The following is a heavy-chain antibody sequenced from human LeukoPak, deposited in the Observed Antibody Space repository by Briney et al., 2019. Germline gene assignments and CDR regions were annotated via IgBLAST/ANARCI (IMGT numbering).Heavy chain of an antibody. CDR1: GDSVSSNSAA. CDR3: CETRSDDYGDYVGAFDI. Sequence: SQTLSLTCAISGDSVSSNSAAWNWIRQSLSRGLECLGRTYYRSKWYNDYAVSVKSRITINPDTSKNQFSLQLNSVTPEDTAVYYCCETRSDDYGDYVGAFDIWGQGTMVTVSS. J-gene: IGHJ3*02. CDR2: TYYRSKWYN. D-gene: IGHD4-17*01. V-gene: IGHV6-1*01.